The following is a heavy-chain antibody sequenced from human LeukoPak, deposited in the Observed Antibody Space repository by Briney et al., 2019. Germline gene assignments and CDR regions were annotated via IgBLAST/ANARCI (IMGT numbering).Heavy chain of an antibody. V-gene: IGHV3-48*03. CDR3: ASSPYYFDY. J-gene: IGHJ4*02. Sequence: GGSLRLSCAASGFTFSSYAMNWVRQAPGKGLEWVSYISSSGSTIYYADSVKGRFTISRDNAKNSLYLQMNSLRAEDTAVYYCASSPYYFDYWGQGTLVTVSS. CDR2: ISSSGSTI. CDR1: GFTFSSYA.